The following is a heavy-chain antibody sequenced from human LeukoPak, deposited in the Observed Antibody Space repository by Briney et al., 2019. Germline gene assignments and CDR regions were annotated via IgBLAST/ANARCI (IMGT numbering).Heavy chain of an antibody. CDR1: GGSISSYY. CDR2: IYYSGST. CDR3: ARAERYSRVGWFDP. Sequence: SETLSLTCTVSGGSISSYYWSWIRQPPGKGLEWIGYIYYSGSTYYNPSLKSRVTISVDTSKNQFSLKLSSVTAADTAVYYCARAERYSRVGWFDPWGQGTLVTVSS. J-gene: IGHJ5*02. D-gene: IGHD2-21*01. V-gene: IGHV4-59*01.